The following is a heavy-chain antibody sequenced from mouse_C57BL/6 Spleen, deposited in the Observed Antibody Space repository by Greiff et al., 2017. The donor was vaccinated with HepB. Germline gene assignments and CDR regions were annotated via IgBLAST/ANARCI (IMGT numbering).Heavy chain of an antibody. D-gene: IGHD2-2*01. Sequence: VQLQQSGPELVKPWASVKISCKASGYAFSSSWMNWVKQRPGKGLEWIGRIYPGDGDTNYNGKFKGKATLTADKSSSTAYMQLSSLTSEDSAVYFCAGYDGFAYWGQGTLVTVSA. J-gene: IGHJ3*01. CDR1: GYAFSSSW. CDR2: IYPGDGDT. V-gene: IGHV1-82*01. CDR3: AGYDGFAY.